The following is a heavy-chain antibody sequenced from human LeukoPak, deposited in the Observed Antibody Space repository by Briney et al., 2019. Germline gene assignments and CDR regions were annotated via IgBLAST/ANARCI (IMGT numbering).Heavy chain of an antibody. Sequence: GGSLRLSCAASGFTFDDYAMHWVRQAPGKGLEWVSLISGDGGSTYYADSVKGRFTISRDNSKNTLYLQMDSLRAEDTAVYFCAKGDVDTAMVQFHPWGQGTLVTVSS. CDR2: ISGDGGST. V-gene: IGHV3-43*02. CDR1: GFTFDDYA. J-gene: IGHJ5*02. D-gene: IGHD5-18*01. CDR3: AKGDVDTAMVQFHP.